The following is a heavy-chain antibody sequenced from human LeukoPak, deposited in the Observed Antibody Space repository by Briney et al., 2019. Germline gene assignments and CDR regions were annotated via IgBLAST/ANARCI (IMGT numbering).Heavy chain of an antibody. D-gene: IGHD6-13*01. Sequence: SETLSLTCAVYGVSFSGYYWSWIRQPPGKGLEWIGEINHSGSTNYNPSLKSRVTISVDTSKNQFSLKLSSVTAADTAVYYCASSGYSSSWYRKYNWFDPGGQGTLVTVSS. CDR2: INHSGST. CDR1: GVSFSGYY. V-gene: IGHV4-34*01. CDR3: ASSGYSSSWYRKYNWFDP. J-gene: IGHJ5*02.